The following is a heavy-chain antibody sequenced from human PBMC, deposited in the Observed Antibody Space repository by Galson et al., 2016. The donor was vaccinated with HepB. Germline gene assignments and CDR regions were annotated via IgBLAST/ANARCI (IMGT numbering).Heavy chain of an antibody. CDR3: ARLGPDHFDY. V-gene: IGHV3-48*04. Sequence: SLRLSCAASGFNFRSYTMNWVRQAPGKGLEWISSISFSSTNIHYADYVKGRFTISRDNARNSLYLQMNSLRVEDTAVYYCARLGPDHFDYWGQGTLLTVSS. CDR1: GFNFRSYT. J-gene: IGHJ4*02. D-gene: IGHD1-26*01. CDR2: ISFSSTNI.